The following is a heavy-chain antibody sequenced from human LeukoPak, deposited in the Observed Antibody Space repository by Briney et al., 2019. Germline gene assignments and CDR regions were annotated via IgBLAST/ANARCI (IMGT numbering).Heavy chain of an antibody. D-gene: IGHD6-13*01. CDR2: IIPIFGTA. J-gene: IGHJ4*02. CDR1: GYTFTSYG. V-gene: IGHV1-69*05. Sequence: SVKVSCKASGYTFTSYGISWVRQAPGQGLEWMGGIIPIFGTANYAQKFQGRVTITTDESTSTAYMELSSLRSEDTAVYYCAREGSSSWYVTFDYWGQGTLVTVSS. CDR3: AREGSSSWYVTFDY.